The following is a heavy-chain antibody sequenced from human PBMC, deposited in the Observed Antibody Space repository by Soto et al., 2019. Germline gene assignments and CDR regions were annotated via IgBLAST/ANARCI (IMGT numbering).Heavy chain of an antibody. V-gene: IGHV1-69*13. CDR2: IIPIFGTA. CDR3: ARLRYCSSNSCYQTPYFDY. J-gene: IGHJ4*02. Sequence: SVKVSCKASGGTFSSYAISWVRQAPGQGLEWMGGIIPIFGTANYAQKFQGRVTITADESTSTAYMELSSLRSEDTAVYYCARLRYCSSNSCYQTPYFDYWGQGTMVTV. D-gene: IGHD2-2*01. CDR1: GGTFSSYA.